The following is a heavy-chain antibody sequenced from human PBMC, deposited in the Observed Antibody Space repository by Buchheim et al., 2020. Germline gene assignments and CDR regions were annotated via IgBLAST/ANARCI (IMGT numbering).Heavy chain of an antibody. V-gene: IGHV4-59*01. D-gene: IGHD3-22*01. CDR3: ARDGYYYDSSGTDGGFDP. J-gene: IGHJ5*02. CDR2: IYYSGST. Sequence: QVQLQESGPGLVKPSETLSLTCTVSGGSISSYYWSWIRQPPGKGLEWIGYIYYSGSTNYNPSLTRRVTISVDTSKNQFSLKLSSVTAADTAVYYCARDGYYYDSSGTDGGFDPWGQGTL. CDR1: GGSISSYY.